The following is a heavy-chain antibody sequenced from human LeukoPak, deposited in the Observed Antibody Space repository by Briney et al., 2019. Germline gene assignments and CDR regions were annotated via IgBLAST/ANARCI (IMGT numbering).Heavy chain of an antibody. CDR1: GGSISSSSYY. J-gene: IGHJ5*02. D-gene: IGHD3-16*02. Sequence: SSETLSLTCTVSGGSISSSSYYWGWIRQPPGKGLEWIGSIYYSGSTYYNPSVKSRVTISVDTSKNQFSLKLSSVTAADTAVYYCARQLAHYDYVWGSYRPNWFDPWGQGTLVTVSS. CDR3: ARQLAHYDYVWGSYRPNWFDP. CDR2: IYYSGST. V-gene: IGHV4-39*01.